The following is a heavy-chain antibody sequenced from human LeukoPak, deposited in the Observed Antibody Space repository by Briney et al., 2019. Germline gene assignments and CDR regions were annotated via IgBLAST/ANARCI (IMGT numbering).Heavy chain of an antibody. CDR1: GGSISSGGYY. CDR3: ARYPSSTVTTYLNAFDI. D-gene: IGHD4-17*01. Sequence: SQTLSLTCTVSGGSISSGGYYWSWIRQHPGKGLEWIVYIYYSGSTYYNPSLKSRVTISVDTSKNQFSLKLSSVTAADTALYYCARYPSSTVTTYLNAFDIWGQGTMVTVSS. J-gene: IGHJ3*02. CDR2: IYYSGST. V-gene: IGHV4-31*03.